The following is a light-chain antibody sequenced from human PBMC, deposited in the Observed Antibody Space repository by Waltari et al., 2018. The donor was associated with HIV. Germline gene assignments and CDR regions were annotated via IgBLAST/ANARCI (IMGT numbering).Light chain of an antibody. CDR3: QQTYSRPRT. J-gene: IGKJ5*01. CDR2: GAS. V-gene: IGKV1-39*01. Sequence: NEITQSPTYLSASVGDRIHITCRASQNIDTHLNWYQEKPGEAPRLLIFGASSWHSEVPSRFSGNESATDFTLTVSSLQPEDFATYFCQQTYSRPRTFGQGTRLDIK. CDR1: QNIDTH.